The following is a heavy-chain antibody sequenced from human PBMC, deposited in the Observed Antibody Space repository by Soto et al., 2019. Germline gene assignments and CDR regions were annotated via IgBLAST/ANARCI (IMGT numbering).Heavy chain of an antibody. V-gene: IGHV4-31*03. Sequence: SETLFLTCTVSGGSISSDGNYWSWIRQHPGKGLEWIGYIYYSGSTNYNPSLKSRVTISVDTSKNQFSLKLNSVTAADTAVYYCARARMVRGIIYYYGMDVWGQGTTVTVSS. J-gene: IGHJ6*02. CDR2: IYYSGST. CDR3: ARARMVRGIIYYYGMDV. CDR1: GGSISSDGNY. D-gene: IGHD3-10*01.